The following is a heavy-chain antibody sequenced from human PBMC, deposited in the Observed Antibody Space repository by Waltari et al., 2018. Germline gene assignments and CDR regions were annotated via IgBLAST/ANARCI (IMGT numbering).Heavy chain of an antibody. V-gene: IGHV3-21*06. CDR1: GFRFNAYT. CDR3: ASHPEDFYYYMDV. J-gene: IGHJ6*03. Sequence: EVQLVESGGGLVKPGGSLRLSCAAAGFRFNAYTMNWVRQTPWKGLEWVSSIGSSATYTYYADSVKGRFTISRDNAANSLYLEMNAVRPDDTGVYDCASHPEDFYYYMDVWGQGTTVTVSS. CDR2: IGSSATYT.